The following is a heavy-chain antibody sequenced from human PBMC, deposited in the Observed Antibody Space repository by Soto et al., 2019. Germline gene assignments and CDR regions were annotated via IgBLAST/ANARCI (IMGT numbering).Heavy chain of an antibody. J-gene: IGHJ5*02. CDR3: ARHSWYSSSSRAENWFDP. D-gene: IGHD6-6*01. CDR1: GYSSTSYW. Sequence: PGESLKISCKGSGYSSTSYWIGWVRQMPGKGLEWMGMIYPGDSDTRYSPSFQGQVTISADKSISTAYLQWSSLKASDTAMYYCARHSWYSSSSRAENWFDPWGQGTLVTVSS. V-gene: IGHV5-51*01. CDR2: IYPGDSDT.